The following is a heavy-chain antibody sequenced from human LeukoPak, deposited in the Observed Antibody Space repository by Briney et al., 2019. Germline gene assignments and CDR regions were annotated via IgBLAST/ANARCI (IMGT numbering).Heavy chain of an antibody. CDR2: ISYDGSNK. D-gene: IGHD6-13*01. CDR3: AKVGVAAAGPSDYYYYGMDV. J-gene: IGHJ6*02. CDR1: GFTFSNYG. Sequence: PGRSLRLSCAASGFTFSNYGMHWVRQAPGKGLEWVAVISYDGSNKYYADSVKGRFTISRDNSKNTLYLQMNSLRAEDTAVYYCAKVGVAAAGPSDYYYYGMDVWGQGTTVTVSS. V-gene: IGHV3-30*18.